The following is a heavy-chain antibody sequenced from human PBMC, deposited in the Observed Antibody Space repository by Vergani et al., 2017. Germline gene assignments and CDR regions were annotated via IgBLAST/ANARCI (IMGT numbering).Heavy chain of an antibody. CDR2: IYYSGST. J-gene: IGHJ4*02. D-gene: IGHD5-18*01. CDR1: GYSISSGYY. Sequence: QVQLQESGPGLVKPSETLSLTCAVSGYSISSGYYWGWIRQPPGKGLEWIGSIYYSGSTNYNPSLKSRVTISVDTSKNQFSLKLSSVTAADTAVYYCARQTYSYGYDYWGQGTLVTVSS. CDR3: ARQTYSYGYDY. V-gene: IGHV4-38-2*01.